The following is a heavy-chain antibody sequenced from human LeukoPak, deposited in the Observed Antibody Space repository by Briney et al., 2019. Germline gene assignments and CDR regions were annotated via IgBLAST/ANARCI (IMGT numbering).Heavy chain of an antibody. J-gene: IGHJ5*02. CDR1: GGSISSYY. V-gene: IGHV4-59*01. D-gene: IGHD2-15*01. CDR2: IYYSGST. Sequence: SETLSLTCTVSGGSISSYYWSWIRQPPGKGLEWIEYIYYSGSTNYNPSLKSRVTISVDTSKNQFSLKLSSVTAADTAVYYCARAGGCSGGSCYSGDGWFDPWGQGTLVTVSS. CDR3: ARAGGCSGGSCYSGDGWFDP.